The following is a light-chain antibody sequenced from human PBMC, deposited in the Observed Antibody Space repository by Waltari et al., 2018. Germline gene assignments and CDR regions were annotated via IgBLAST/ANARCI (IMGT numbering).Light chain of an antibody. Sequence: PPLPHPPPLPGPPGRPVTIPAPGTTTDFILYNYVSWYQQHPGEAPNLLISYATERPSGVPVRFSGSKSRDAASLTISGLQGEDEADYYCCSHAGSHSWVFGGGTKLTVL. CDR3: CSHAGSHSWV. J-gene: IGLJ3*02. CDR1: TTDFILYNY. CDR2: YAT. V-gene: IGLV2-11*01.